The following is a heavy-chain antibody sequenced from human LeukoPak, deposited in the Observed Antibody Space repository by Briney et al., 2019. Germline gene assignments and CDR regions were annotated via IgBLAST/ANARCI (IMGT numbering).Heavy chain of an antibody. D-gene: IGHD6-13*01. CDR2: ISYDGSNK. CDR3: AKGRSSSRYYLSDY. J-gene: IGHJ4*02. CDR1: GFTFSSYG. Sequence: PGRSLRLSCAASGFTFSSYGMHWVRQAPGKGLEWVAVISYDGSNKYYADSVKGRFTISRDNSKNTLYLQMNSLRAEDTAVYYCAKGRSSSRYYLSDYWGQGTLVTVSS. V-gene: IGHV3-30*18.